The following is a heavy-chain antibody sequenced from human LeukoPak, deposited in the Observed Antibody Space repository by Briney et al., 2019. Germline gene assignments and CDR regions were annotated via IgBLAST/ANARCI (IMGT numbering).Heavy chain of an antibody. J-gene: IGHJ6*03. Sequence: GGSLRLSCAASGFTFSTYEMNRVRQPPGKELEWVSYISSSGSIIYYADSVKGRFTISRDNAKNSLYLQMNSLRAEDTAVYYCARGDRDSLDYYYYMDVWGKGTTVTISS. CDR2: ISSSGSII. CDR1: GFTFSTYE. D-gene: IGHD3-3*01. V-gene: IGHV3-48*03. CDR3: ARGDRDSLDYYYYMDV.